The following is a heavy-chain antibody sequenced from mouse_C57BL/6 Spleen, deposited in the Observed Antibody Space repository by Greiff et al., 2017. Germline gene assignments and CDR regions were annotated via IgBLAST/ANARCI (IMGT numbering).Heavy chain of an antibody. D-gene: IGHD2-2*01. CDR3: ARGGLRQEDYFDY. J-gene: IGHJ2*01. CDR2: ISDGGSYT. Sequence: EVQLVQSGGGLVKPGGSLKLSCAASGFTFSSYAMSWVRQTPEKRLEWVATISDGGSYTYYPDNVKGRFTISRDNAKNNLYLQMSQLKSEDTAMYYGARGGLRQEDYFDYWGKGTTRTVSS. CDR1: GFTFSSYA. V-gene: IGHV5-4*01.